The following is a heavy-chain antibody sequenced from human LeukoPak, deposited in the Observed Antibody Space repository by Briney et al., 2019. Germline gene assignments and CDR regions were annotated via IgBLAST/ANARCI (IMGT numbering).Heavy chain of an antibody. V-gene: IGHV4-31*03. Sequence: SQTLSLTCTVSGGSISSGGYYWRWIRQHPGKGLEWIGYIYYSGSTYYNPSLKSRVTISVDTSKNQFSLKLSSVTAADTAVYYCARGVSAVFWSAIGWFDPRGQGTLVTVSS. CDR1: GGSISSGGYY. D-gene: IGHD3-3*01. CDR2: IYYSGST. J-gene: IGHJ5*02. CDR3: ARGVSAVFWSAIGWFDP.